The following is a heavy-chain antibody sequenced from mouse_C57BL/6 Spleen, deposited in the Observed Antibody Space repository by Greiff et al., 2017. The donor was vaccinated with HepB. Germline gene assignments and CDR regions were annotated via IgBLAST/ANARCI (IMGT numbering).Heavy chain of an antibody. D-gene: IGHD1-1*01. CDR3: ARNEGTTVVADWYFDV. V-gene: IGHV2-2*01. Sequence: QVQLQQSGPGLVQPSQSLSITCTVSGFSLTSYGVHWVRQSPGKGLEWLGVIWSGGSTDYNAAFISRLSISKDNSKSQVFFKMNSLQADDTAIYYCARNEGTTVVADWYFDVWGTGTTVTVSS. CDR1: GFSLTSYG. CDR2: IWSGGST. J-gene: IGHJ1*03.